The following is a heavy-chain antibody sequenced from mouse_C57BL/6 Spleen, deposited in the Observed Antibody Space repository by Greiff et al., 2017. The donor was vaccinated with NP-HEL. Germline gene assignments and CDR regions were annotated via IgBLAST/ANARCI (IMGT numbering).Heavy chain of an antibody. D-gene: IGHD2-5*01. CDR2: ISSGSSTI. CDR3: ARERPYYSNYEIAY. CDR1: GFTFSDYG. V-gene: IGHV5-17*01. Sequence: EVMLVESGGGLVKPGGSLKLSCAASGFTFSDYGMHWVRQAPETGLEWVAYISSGSSTIYYADTVKGRFTISRDNAKNTLFLQMTSLRSEDTAMYYCARERPYYSNYEIAYWGQGTLVTVSA. J-gene: IGHJ3*01.